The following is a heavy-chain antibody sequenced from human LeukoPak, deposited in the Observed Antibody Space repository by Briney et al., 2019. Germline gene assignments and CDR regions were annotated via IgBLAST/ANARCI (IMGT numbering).Heavy chain of an antibody. V-gene: IGHV3-21*03. J-gene: IGHJ4*02. CDR2: ISSSSSYI. Sequence: PGGSLRLSCAASGFTFSSYSMNWVRQAPGKGLEWVSSISSSSSYIYYADSVKGRFTISRDNAKNSLYLQMNSLKTEDTAVYYCTTANRFLEWLIHQTGYWGQGTLVTVSS. D-gene: IGHD3-3*01. CDR1: GFTFSSYS. CDR3: TTANRFLEWLIHQTGY.